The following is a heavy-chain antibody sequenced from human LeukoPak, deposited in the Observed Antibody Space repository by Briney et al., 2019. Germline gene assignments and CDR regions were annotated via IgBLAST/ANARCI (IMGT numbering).Heavy chain of an antibody. CDR2: ISYDGGNK. CDR1: GFTFSSYG. CDR3: ARDRAYSAFDY. D-gene: IGHD1-26*01. Sequence: GGSLRLSCAASGFTFSSYGMHWVRQAPGKGLEWVAVISYDGGNKYYADSVKGRFTISRDNSKNTLYLQMNSLKAEDTAIYYCARDRAYSAFDYWGQGTLVTVSS. V-gene: IGHV3-30*03. J-gene: IGHJ4*02.